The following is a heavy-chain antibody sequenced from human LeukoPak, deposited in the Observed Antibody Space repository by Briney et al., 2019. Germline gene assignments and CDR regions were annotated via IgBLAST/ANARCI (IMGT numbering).Heavy chain of an antibody. V-gene: IGHV3-11*01. CDR3: ARDFRGVVTAFDY. CDR1: GFTFSDYY. Sequence: GGSLRLSCAASGFTFSDYYMSWIRQAPGKGLEWVSYISSSGSTIYYADSVKGRFTISRDNAKKSLYLQMNSLRAEDTAVYYCARDFRGVVTAFDYWGQGTLVTVSS. CDR2: ISSSGSTI. J-gene: IGHJ4*02. D-gene: IGHD2-21*02.